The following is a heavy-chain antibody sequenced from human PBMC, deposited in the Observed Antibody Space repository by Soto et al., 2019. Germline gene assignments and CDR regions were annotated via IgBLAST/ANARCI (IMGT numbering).Heavy chain of an antibody. V-gene: IGHV5-51*01. CDR1: GYSFTSYW. CDR3: ASFRLGYCSGGSCYGFDY. Sequence: GESLKISCKGSGYSFTSYWIGWVRQMPGKGLEWMGIIYPGDSDTRYSPSFQGQVTISADKSISTAYLQWSSLKASDTAMYYCASFRLGYCSGGSCYGFDYWGQGXLVTVSS. CDR2: IYPGDSDT. J-gene: IGHJ4*02. D-gene: IGHD2-15*01.